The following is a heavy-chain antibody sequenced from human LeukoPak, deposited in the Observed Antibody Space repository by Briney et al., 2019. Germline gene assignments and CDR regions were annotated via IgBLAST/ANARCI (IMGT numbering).Heavy chain of an antibody. CDR1: GFTFSSYA. D-gene: IGHD1-26*01. CDR2: ISYDGSNK. Sequence: PGGSLRLSCAASGFTFSSYAMHWVRQAPGKGLEWVAVISYDGSNKYYADSVEGRFTIPRDNSKNTLYLQMNSLRAEDTAVYYCARVLYSGSYFDYWGQGTLVTVSS. J-gene: IGHJ4*02. CDR3: ARVLYSGSYFDY. V-gene: IGHV3-30-3*01.